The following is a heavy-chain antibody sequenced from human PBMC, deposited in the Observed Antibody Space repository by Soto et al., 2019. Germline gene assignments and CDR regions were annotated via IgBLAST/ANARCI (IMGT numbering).Heavy chain of an antibody. CDR1: GFTFSSYG. J-gene: IGHJ6*02. V-gene: IGHV3-33*01. CDR2: IWYDGSNK. D-gene: IGHD3-22*01. Sequence: PGGSLRLSCAASGFTFSSYGMHWVRQAPGKGLEWVAVIWYDGSNKYYADSVKGRFTISRDNSKNTLYLQMSSLRAEDTAVYYCARVPYYTAVYYGMDVWGQGTTVTVSS. CDR3: ARVPYYTAVYYGMDV.